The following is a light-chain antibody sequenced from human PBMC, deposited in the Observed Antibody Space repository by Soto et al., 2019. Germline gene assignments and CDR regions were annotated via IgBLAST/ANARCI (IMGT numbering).Light chain of an antibody. V-gene: IGKV3-20*01. J-gene: IGKJ1*01. CDR1: QSVNFY. Sequence: EIVLTQSPGSLSLSPGERATLSCRASQSVNFYLAWYQQKPGQAPRLLISDASSRATDVPDRFSGSGSGTDFSLTISRLEHEDFELYYCQQYGDSHVTLRPGTKAEIK. CDR2: DAS. CDR3: QQYGDSHVT.